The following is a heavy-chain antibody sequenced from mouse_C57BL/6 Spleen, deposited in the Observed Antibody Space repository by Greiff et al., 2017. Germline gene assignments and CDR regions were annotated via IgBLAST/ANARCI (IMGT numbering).Heavy chain of an antibody. Sequence: QVQLQQSGAELVKPGASVKISCKASGYAFSSYWMNWVKQRPGKGLEWIGQIYPGDGDTNYNGKFKGKATLTADKSSSTAYMQLSSLTSEDSAVYFCARGYGSSGYFDYWGQGTTLTVSS. CDR2: IYPGDGDT. CDR3: ARGYGSSGYFDY. CDR1: GYAFSSYW. D-gene: IGHD1-1*01. J-gene: IGHJ2*01. V-gene: IGHV1-80*01.